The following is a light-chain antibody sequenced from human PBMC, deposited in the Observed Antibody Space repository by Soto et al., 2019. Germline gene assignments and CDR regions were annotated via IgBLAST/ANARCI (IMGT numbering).Light chain of an antibody. Sequence: DLQMTQSPSSLSASVGDRVTITCRASQRIDNYLNWYQQKPGKAPNLVIYAVTTLQGGVPSRFSGSASGTDFTLTISSLQPEDFATYYCQQTYDTPTTFGQGTKLEI. CDR3: QQTYDTPTT. V-gene: IGKV1-39*01. CDR2: AVT. J-gene: IGKJ2*01. CDR1: QRIDNY.